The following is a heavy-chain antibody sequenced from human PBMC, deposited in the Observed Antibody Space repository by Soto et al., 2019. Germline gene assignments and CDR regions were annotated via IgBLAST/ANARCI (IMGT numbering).Heavy chain of an antibody. V-gene: IGHV3-33*01. CDR3: ARDLMYSSGWYDLDY. CDR2: IWYDGSNK. CDR1: GFTFSSYG. Sequence: QVQLVESGGGVVQPGRSLRLSCAASGFTFSSYGMHWVRQAPGTGLEWVAVIWYDGSNKYYADSVKGRFTISRDNSKNTLYLQMNSLRAEDTAVYYCARDLMYSSGWYDLDYWGQGTLVTVSS. D-gene: IGHD6-19*01. J-gene: IGHJ4*02.